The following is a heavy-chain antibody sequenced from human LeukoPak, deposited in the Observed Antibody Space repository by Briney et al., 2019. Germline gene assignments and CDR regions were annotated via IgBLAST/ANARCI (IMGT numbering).Heavy chain of an antibody. CDR2: INHSGST. Sequence: SETLSLTCAVYGGSFSGYYWSWIRQPPGKGLEWIGEINHSGSTNYNPSLKSRVTISVDTPKNQFSLKLSSVTAADTAVYYCARARGAVAGYFDFWGQGTLVTVSS. CDR3: ARARGAVAGYFDF. J-gene: IGHJ4*02. V-gene: IGHV4-34*01. CDR1: GGSFSGYY. D-gene: IGHD6-19*01.